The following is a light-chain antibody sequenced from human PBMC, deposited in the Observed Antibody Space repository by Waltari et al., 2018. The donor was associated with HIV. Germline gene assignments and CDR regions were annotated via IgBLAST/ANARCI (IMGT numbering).Light chain of an antibody. Sequence: EIVLTQSPATLALSPGEGATLSFMASHSINNYSAWYQHKPAQPPKLLVYDTSNRATGIPARFRGSWSETDFTLTISSLAPEDFAVYYCQQRVNWPFTFGGGATVEIK. CDR2: DTS. J-gene: IGKJ4*01. CDR3: QQRVNWPFT. V-gene: IGKV3-11*01. CDR1: HSINNY.